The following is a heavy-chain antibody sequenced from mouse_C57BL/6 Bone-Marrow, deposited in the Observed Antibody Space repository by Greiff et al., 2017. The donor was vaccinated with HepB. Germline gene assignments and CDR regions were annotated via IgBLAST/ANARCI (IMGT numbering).Heavy chain of an antibody. V-gene: IGHV14-4*01. Sequence: EVQLQQSGAELVRPGASVKLSCTASGFNIKDDYMHWVKQRPEQGLEWIGWIDPENGDTEYASKFQGKATITADTSSNTAYLQLSSLTSEDTAVYYCTTGVGGGYYQFAYWGQGTLVTVSA. CDR1: GFNIKDDY. D-gene: IGHD2-3*01. CDR3: TTGVGGGYYQFAY. CDR2: IDPENGDT. J-gene: IGHJ3*01.